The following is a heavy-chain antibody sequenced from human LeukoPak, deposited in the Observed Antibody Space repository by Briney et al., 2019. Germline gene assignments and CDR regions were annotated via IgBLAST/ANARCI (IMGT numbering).Heavy chain of an antibody. CDR3: ARTGGDYSTWAFDY. V-gene: IGHV3-11*06. D-gene: IGHD4-17*01. Sequence: GGSLRLSCAASGFTFSDYYMSWIRQAPGKGLEWVSYISSSSSYTNYADSVKGRFTISRDNAKNSLYLKMNSLRAEDTAVYYCARTGGDYSTWAFDYWGQGTLVTVSS. CDR1: GFTFSDYY. J-gene: IGHJ4*02. CDR2: ISSSSSYT.